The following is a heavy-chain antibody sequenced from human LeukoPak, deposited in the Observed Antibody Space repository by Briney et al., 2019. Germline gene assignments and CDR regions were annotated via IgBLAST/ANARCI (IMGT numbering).Heavy chain of an antibody. D-gene: IGHD3-22*01. CDR2: IKQDGSEK. CDR3: ARDYYDSSGYYLFDY. Sequence: GGSLRLSCAASGFTFSSYWMSWVRQAPGKGREWVANIKQDGSEKYYVDSAKGRFTISRDNAKNSLYLQMNSLRAEDTAVYYCARDYYDSSGYYLFDYWGQGTLVTVSS. J-gene: IGHJ4*02. CDR1: GFTFSSYW. V-gene: IGHV3-7*01.